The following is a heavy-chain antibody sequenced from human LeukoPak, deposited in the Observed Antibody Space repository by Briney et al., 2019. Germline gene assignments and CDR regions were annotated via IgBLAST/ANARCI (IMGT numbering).Heavy chain of an antibody. V-gene: IGHV3-7*01. CDR1: GFTFSTYW. CDR3: ARYTEYYFDY. CDR2: MKRDGSEV. Sequence: PGGSLRLSCAASGFTFSTYWMTWVRQAPGKGLEWVDNMKRDGSEVYYANSVKGHFTISRDNAKNSLYLQMNSLRAEDTAAYYCARYTEYYFDYWGQGTLVTVS. D-gene: IGHD2-2*02. J-gene: IGHJ4*02.